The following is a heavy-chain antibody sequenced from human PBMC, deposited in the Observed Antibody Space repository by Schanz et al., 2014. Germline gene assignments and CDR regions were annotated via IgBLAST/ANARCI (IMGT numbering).Heavy chain of an antibody. CDR2: INPANGNT. D-gene: IGHD2-21*02. CDR1: GYTFTSYY. V-gene: IGHV1-3*01. Sequence: QVQLVQSGAEVKKPGASVKVSCKASGYTFTSYYMHWVRQAPGQSLEWLGWINPANGNTHYSPRLNGRVSISSDTAASTVYLHFSSLKSDDTAVYYCVRERTNYGGNSYFFDHWGQGTLVTVSS. CDR3: VRERTNYGGNSYFFDH. J-gene: IGHJ4*02.